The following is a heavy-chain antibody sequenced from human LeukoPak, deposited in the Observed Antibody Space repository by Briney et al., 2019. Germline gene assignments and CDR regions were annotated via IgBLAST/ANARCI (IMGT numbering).Heavy chain of an antibody. Sequence: SETLSLTCAVYGGSFSGYYWSWIRQPPGQGLEWIGEINHSGSTNYNPSLKSRVTISVDASKNQISLKLTSMTAADTAVYYCARDGSGFDVWGQGTKVTVSS. J-gene: IGHJ3*01. D-gene: IGHD2-2*03. CDR3: ARDGSGFDV. CDR1: GGSFSGYY. V-gene: IGHV4-34*01. CDR2: INHSGST.